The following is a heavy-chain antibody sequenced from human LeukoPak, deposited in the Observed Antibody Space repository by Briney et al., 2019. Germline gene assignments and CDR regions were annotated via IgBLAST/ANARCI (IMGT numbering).Heavy chain of an antibody. Sequence: ASETLSLTCIVSGGSISSHYWSWIRQPPGKGLECIGNIYYSGSTNYNPFLKSRVTISIDTSKNQFSLKLSSVTAADTAVYYCARGPGMATIKDWGQGTLVTVSS. CDR1: GGSISSHY. CDR2: IYYSGST. CDR3: ARGPGMATIKD. D-gene: IGHD5-24*01. J-gene: IGHJ4*02. V-gene: IGHV4-59*11.